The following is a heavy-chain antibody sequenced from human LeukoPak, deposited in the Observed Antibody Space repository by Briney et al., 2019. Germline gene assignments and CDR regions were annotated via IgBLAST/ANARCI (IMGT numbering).Heavy chain of an antibody. CDR2: IIPIFGTA. Sequence: SVRVSCKASGGTFSSYAISWVRQAPGQGLEWMGGIIPIFGTANYAQKFQGRITITADESTSTAYMELSSLRSEDTAVYYCVRGPLSIGGFDQFDYWGQGTLVTVSS. J-gene: IGHJ4*02. CDR3: VRGPLSIGGFDQFDY. V-gene: IGHV1-69*13. CDR1: GGTFSSYA. D-gene: IGHD2/OR15-2a*01.